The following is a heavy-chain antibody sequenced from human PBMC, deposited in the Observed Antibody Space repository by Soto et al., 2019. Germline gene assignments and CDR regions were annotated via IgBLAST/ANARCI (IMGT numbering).Heavy chain of an antibody. CDR2: IYYSGST. V-gene: IGHV4-31*03. CDR3: ARDYGSGSLYYYYYGMDV. CDR1: GSSISSGGYY. J-gene: IGHJ6*02. Sequence: SETLSLTCTVAGSSISSGGYYWSWIRQHPGKGLEWIGYIYYSGSTYYNPSLKSRVTISVDTSKNQFSLKLSSVTAADTAVYYCARDYGSGSLYYYYYGMDVWGQGTTVTVSS. D-gene: IGHD3-10*01.